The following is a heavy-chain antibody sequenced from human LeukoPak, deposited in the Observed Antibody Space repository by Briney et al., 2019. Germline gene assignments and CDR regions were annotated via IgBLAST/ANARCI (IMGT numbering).Heavy chain of an antibody. CDR3: ARVCDEVAYTRGYLDH. D-gene: IGHD5-12*01. V-gene: IGHV3-53*04. Sequence: GGSLTLSCEASGFTVSSHDMGWIRQAPGKWLEWVSVIYMGCTTYYADSVKGRFTISRHSSKNTLYLQMNSLRAEDTAVYHCARVCDEVAYTRGYLDHWGQGTLVTVSS. CDR2: IYMGCTT. CDR1: GFTVSSHD. J-gene: IGHJ4*02.